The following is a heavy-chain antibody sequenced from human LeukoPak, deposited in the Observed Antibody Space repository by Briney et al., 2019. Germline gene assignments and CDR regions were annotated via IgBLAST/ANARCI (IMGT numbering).Heavy chain of an antibody. V-gene: IGHV3-30*18. D-gene: IGHD3-22*01. J-gene: IGHJ4*02. CDR2: ISYDGSNK. CDR1: GFTFSSYG. CDR3: AKGDSSGYSPDY. Sequence: GGPLRLSCAASGFTFSSYGMHWVRQAPGKGLEWVAVISYDGSNKYYADSVKGRFTISRDNSKNTLYLQMNSLRAEDTAVYYCAKGDSSGYSPDYWGQGTLVTVSS.